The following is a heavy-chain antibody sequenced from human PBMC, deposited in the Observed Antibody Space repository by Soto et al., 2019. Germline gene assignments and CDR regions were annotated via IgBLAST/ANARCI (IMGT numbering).Heavy chain of an antibody. Sequence: GGSLRLSCAASGFTFSSYSMNWVRQAPGKGLEWVSYISSSSSTIYYADSVKGRFTISRDNAKNSLYLQMNSLRAEDTAVYYCARDWIYYYDSSGYYTFDYWGQGTLVTVSS. CDR2: ISSSSSTI. D-gene: IGHD3-22*01. J-gene: IGHJ4*02. V-gene: IGHV3-48*04. CDR3: ARDWIYYYDSSGYYTFDY. CDR1: GFTFSSYS.